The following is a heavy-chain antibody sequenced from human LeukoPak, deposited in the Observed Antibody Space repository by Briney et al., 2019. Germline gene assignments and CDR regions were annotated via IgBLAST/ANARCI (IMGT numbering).Heavy chain of an antibody. D-gene: IGHD2-15*01. CDR1: GGSISSSSYY. CDR3: AGDVVGADHAFDI. CDR2: IYYSGST. V-gene: IGHV4-39*07. Sequence: SETLSLTCTVSGGSISSSSYYWGWIRQPPGKGLEWIGSIYYSGSTNYNPSLKSRVTISVDTSKNQFSLKLSSVTAADTAVYYCAGDVVGADHAFDIWGQGTMVTVSS. J-gene: IGHJ3*02.